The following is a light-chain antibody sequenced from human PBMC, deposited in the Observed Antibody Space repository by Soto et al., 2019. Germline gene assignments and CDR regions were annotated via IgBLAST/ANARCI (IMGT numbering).Light chain of an antibody. J-gene: IGKJ2*01. CDR3: QQCYTTPYT. CDR2: WAS. V-gene: IGKV4-1*01. Sequence: DIVMTQSPDSLAVSLGERASINCKSSQSVLFGSNNKDCLSWYQQKPGQPPKLLISWASTRESGVPDRFTGSASGTDFTLTISSLQTEEVAVYYCQQCYTTPYTFGQGTRLEIK. CDR1: QSVLFGSNNKDC.